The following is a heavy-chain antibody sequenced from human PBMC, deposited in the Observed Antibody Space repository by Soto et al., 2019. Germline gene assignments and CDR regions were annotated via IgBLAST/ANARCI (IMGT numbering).Heavy chain of an antibody. D-gene: IGHD2-2*01. J-gene: IGHJ4*02. CDR3: ARDTSLRSQRFDY. V-gene: IGHV3-66*01. CDR1: GFTVSSNY. Sequence: EVQLVESGGGLVQPGGSLRLSCAPSGFTVSSNYMSWVHQAPGKGLEWVSVIYSGGSTYYADSVKGRFTISRDNSKNTLYLQMNSLRAEETAVYYCARDTSLRSQRFDYWGQGTLDVVSS. CDR2: IYSGGST.